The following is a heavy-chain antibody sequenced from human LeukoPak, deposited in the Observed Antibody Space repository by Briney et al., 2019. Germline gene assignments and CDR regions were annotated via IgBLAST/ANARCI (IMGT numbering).Heavy chain of an antibody. CDR2: ISGSGGST. V-gene: IGHV3-23*01. CDR1: GFSFSTYT. D-gene: IGHD3-22*01. J-gene: IGHJ4*02. CDR3: AKPYYYDSSDNYYGNFDY. Sequence: PGGSLRLPCAASGFSFSTYTMAWVRQAPGKGLEWVSGISGSGGSTYYADSVKGRFTISRDNSKNTLYLQMNSLRAEDTAVYYCAKPYYYDSSDNYYGNFDYWGQGTLVTVSS.